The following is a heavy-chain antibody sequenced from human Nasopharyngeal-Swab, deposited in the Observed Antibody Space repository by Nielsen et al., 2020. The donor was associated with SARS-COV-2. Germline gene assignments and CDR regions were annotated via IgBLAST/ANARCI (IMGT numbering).Heavy chain of an antibody. CDR2: ISGSGGST. V-gene: IGHV3-23*01. CDR3: AKYGTYYYDSSGYY. J-gene: IGHJ4*02. CDR1: GFTFSSYA. Sequence: GESLQISCAASGFTFSSYAMSWVRQAPGKGLEWVSAISGSGGSTYYADSVKGRFTISRDNSKNTLYLQMNSLRAEDTAVYYCAKYGTYYYDSSGYYWGQGTLVTVSS. D-gene: IGHD3-22*01.